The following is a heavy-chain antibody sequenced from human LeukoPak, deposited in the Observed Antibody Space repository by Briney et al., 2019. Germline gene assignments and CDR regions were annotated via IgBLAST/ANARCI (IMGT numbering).Heavy chain of an antibody. D-gene: IGHD5-24*01. Sequence: GGSLRLSCAASGFTFSTYGVYWVRQAPGKGLEWVSSNSGGSSYYADSVKGRFTISRDNSKNTLYLQMNSLRAEDTAVYYCAKKGWEDGLDHTPDLLYYFDYWGQGTLVTVSS. V-gene: IGHV3-23*01. CDR3: AKKGWEDGLDHTPDLLYYFDY. CDR2: NSGGSS. CDR1: GFTFSTYG. J-gene: IGHJ4*02.